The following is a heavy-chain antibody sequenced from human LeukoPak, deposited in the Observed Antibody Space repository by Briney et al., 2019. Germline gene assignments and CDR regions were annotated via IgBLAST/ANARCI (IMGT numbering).Heavy chain of an antibody. CDR2: IKEDGSEK. CDR3: ASDSSGYQ. V-gene: IGHV3-7*01. Sequence: GGSLRLSCAASGFTFSTYWMSWVRQAPGKGLEWVANIKEDGSEKYYGDSVKGRFTISRDNAKNSLYLEMNSLRVEDTAVYYCASDSSGYQWGQGTLITVSS. CDR1: GFTFSTYW. J-gene: IGHJ4*02. D-gene: IGHD3-22*01.